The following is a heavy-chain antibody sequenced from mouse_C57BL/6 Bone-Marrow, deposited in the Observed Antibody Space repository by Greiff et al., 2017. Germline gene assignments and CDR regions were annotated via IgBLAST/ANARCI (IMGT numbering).Heavy chain of an antibody. CDR3: ARYSNLDY. CDR2: ISSGGSYT. J-gene: IGHJ2*01. D-gene: IGHD2-5*01. CDR1: GFTFSSYG. Sequence: EVQVVESGGDLVKPGGSLKLSCAASGFTFSSYGMSWVRQTPDKRLEWVATISSGGSYTYYPDSVKGRFTISRDNAKNTLYLQMSSLKSEDTAMYYCARYSNLDYWGQGTTLTVSS. V-gene: IGHV5-6*01.